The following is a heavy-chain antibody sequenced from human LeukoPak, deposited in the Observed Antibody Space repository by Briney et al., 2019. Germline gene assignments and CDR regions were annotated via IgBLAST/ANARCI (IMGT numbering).Heavy chain of an antibody. CDR3: ARSRGSSGSYPFDY. J-gene: IGHJ4*02. CDR2: ISSSSSTI. CDR1: GFTFSNYS. D-gene: IGHD1-26*01. Sequence: PGGSLRLSCAASGFTFSNYSMNWVRQAPGKGLEWVSYISSSSSTIYYAGSVKGRFTISSDNAKNSLFLQMNSLRAEDTAVYYCARSRGSSGSYPFDYWGQGTLVTVSS. V-gene: IGHV3-48*01.